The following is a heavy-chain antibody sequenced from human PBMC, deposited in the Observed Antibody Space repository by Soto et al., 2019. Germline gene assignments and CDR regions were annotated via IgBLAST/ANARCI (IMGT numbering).Heavy chain of an antibody. CDR1: GYTFTDYF. V-gene: IGHV1-2*02. CDR3: ARVTLKAGNWFDP. Sequence: ASVKLSCKASGYTFTDYFIHWVRQAPGQGFEWMGWINPNSRGTNYAQKFQGRVTMTRDTSNSTAYMELRGLRSDDTAVYYCARVTLKAGNWFDPWGQGTLVTVSS. J-gene: IGHJ5*02. CDR2: INPNSRGT.